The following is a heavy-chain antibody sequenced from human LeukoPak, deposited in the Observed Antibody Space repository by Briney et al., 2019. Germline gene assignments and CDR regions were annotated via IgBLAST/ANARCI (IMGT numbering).Heavy chain of an antibody. CDR3: AKESITMVRGVIYYFDY. Sequence: GGSLRLSCAASGFTFNNYAMSWVRQAPGKGLEWVSGISRSGGGTYYGNSAKGRFTISRDNSKNTLYMQMNSLRAEDTAVYYCAKESITMVRGVIYYFDYWGQGTLVTVSS. CDR1: GFTFNNYA. CDR2: ISRSGGGT. D-gene: IGHD3-10*01. J-gene: IGHJ4*02. V-gene: IGHV3-23*01.